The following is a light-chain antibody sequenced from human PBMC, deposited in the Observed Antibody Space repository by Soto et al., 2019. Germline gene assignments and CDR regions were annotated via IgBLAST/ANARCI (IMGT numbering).Light chain of an antibody. Sequence: QSVLTQPPSASAAPGQKVTFSCSGSSSNIGKNYVSWYQQVPGTAPKLLIYEDNKRRSGIPDRFSGSKSGTSATLGITGLQTGDEADYYCGTWDSSLSVFVFGTGTKVTVL. CDR3: GTWDSSLSVFV. J-gene: IGLJ1*01. CDR2: EDN. V-gene: IGLV1-51*02. CDR1: SSNIGKNY.